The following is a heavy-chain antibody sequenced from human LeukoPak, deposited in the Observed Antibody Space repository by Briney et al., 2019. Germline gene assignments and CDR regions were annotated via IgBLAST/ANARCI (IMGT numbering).Heavy chain of an antibody. D-gene: IGHD3-22*01. Sequence: GGSLRLSCAASGFTFSSYAMHWVRQAPGKGLEYVSAISSNGGSTYYAKSVKGRFTISRDNSKNTLYLQMGSLRAEDMAVYYCARGYYDSSGYYYVGYFQHWGQGTLVTVSS. V-gene: IGHV3-64*01. CDR1: GFTFSSYA. CDR2: ISSNGGST. J-gene: IGHJ1*01. CDR3: ARGYYDSSGYYYVGYFQH.